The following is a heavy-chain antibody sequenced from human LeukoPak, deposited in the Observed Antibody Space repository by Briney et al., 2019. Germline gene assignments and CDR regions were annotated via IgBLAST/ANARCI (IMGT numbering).Heavy chain of an antibody. D-gene: IGHD3-22*01. CDR1: GYTFTSYG. CDR3: ARGEDYYDSSGYYSAGYFAY. V-gene: IGHV1-18*01. J-gene: IGHJ4*02. CDR2: ISAYNGNT. Sequence: GASVKVSCKASGYTFTSYGISWVRQAPGQGLEWMGWISAYNGNTNYAQKLQGRVTMTTDTSTSTAYMELRSLRSDATAVYYCARGEDYYDSSGYYSAGYFAYWGQGTLVTVSS.